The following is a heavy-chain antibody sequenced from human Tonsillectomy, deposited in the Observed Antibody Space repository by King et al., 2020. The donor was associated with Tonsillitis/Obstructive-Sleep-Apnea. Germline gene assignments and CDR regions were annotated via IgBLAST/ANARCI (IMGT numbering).Heavy chain of an antibody. CDR2: ISQKGRT. CDR1: GDSINSNYW. D-gene: IGHD4-23*01. J-gene: IGHJ4*02. Sequence: QLQESAPGLVKPSGTLSLSCAVSGDSINSNYWWTWVRQPPGKGLEWIGEISQKGRTDYTPSLKSRVSISLDKSKHPFSLHLSSVTAADTAVYYCASAMIGNRGFNYWGQGTLVTVSS. V-gene: IGHV4-4*02. CDR3: ASAMIGNRGFNY.